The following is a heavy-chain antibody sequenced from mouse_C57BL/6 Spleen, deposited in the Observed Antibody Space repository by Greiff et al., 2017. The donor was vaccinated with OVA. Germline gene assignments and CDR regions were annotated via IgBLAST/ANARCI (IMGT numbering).Heavy chain of an antibody. CDR3: ARSLGRQYFDY. J-gene: IGHJ2*01. CDR1: GYTFPSYW. V-gene: IGHV1-55*01. D-gene: IGHD4-1*01. CDR2: IYPGSGST. Sequence: VQLQQPGAELVKPGASVKMSCKASGYTFPSYWITWVKPRPGQGLEWVGDIYPGSGSTNYNEKFKSKATLTVDTSSSTAYMQLSSLTSEDSAVYYCARSLGRQYFDYWGQGTTLTVSS.